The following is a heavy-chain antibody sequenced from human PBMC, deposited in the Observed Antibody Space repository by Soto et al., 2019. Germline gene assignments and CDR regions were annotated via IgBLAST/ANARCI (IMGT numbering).Heavy chain of an antibody. CDR3: ARDLSYGSGSYPFSYYYYGMDV. Sequence: QVQLVQSGAEVKKPGASVKVSCKASGYTFTSYGISWVRQAPGQGLEWMGWISAYNGNTNYAQKLQGRVTMTTDTSTSTAYMELRSLRSDDTAVYYCARDLSYGSGSYPFSYYYYGMDVWGQGTTVTVSS. CDR2: ISAYNGNT. CDR1: GYTFTSYG. V-gene: IGHV1-18*01. J-gene: IGHJ6*02. D-gene: IGHD3-10*01.